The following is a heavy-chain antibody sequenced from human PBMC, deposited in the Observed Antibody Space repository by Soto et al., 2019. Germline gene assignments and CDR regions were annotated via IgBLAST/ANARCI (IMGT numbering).Heavy chain of an antibody. CDR1: GFIFIAYW. Sequence: PGGSLILSCAASGFIFIAYWMSWVRQAPGKGLEWVANIKQDGSEKYYVDSVKGRFTISRDNAKNSLYLQMNTLRAEDTAVYYCARGGRRSGSYANAFDIWGQGTMVTVSS. CDR3: ARGGRRSGSYANAFDI. J-gene: IGHJ3*02. V-gene: IGHV3-7*03. D-gene: IGHD1-26*01. CDR2: IKQDGSEK.